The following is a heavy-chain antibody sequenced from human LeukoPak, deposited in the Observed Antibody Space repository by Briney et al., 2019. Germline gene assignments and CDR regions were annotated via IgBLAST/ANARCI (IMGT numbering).Heavy chain of an antibody. J-gene: IGHJ5*02. Sequence: GGSLRLSCAASGFTFSSYSMNWVRQAPGKGLEWVSGISWDSGSIGYADSVKGRFTISRDNAKNSLYLQMNSLRAEDTALYYCAKAPYSGYDTEPWFDPWGQGTLVTVSS. CDR3: AKAPYSGYDTEPWFDP. CDR2: ISWDSGSI. V-gene: IGHV3-9*01. CDR1: GFTFSSYS. D-gene: IGHD5-12*01.